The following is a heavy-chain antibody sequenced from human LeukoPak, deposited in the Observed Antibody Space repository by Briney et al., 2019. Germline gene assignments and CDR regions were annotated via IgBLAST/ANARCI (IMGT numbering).Heavy chain of an antibody. CDR3: ARDTRTFDY. Sequence: PGGSLRLSCAASGFTFSDYYMSWIRQAPGKGLEWVANIKQDGSEKYYVDSVKGRFTISRDNAKNSLFLQMNSLRAEDTAVYYCARDTRTFDYWGQGTLVTVSS. J-gene: IGHJ4*02. V-gene: IGHV3-7*01. CDR2: IKQDGSEK. D-gene: IGHD1-26*01. CDR1: GFTFSDYY.